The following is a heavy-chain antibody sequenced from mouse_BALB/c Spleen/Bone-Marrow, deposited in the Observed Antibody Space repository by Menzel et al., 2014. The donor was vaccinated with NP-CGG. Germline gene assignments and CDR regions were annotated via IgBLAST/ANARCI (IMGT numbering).Heavy chain of an antibody. CDR2: ISIGSSTI. CDR3: TRGGNWDDFDY. D-gene: IGHD4-1*01. CDR1: GFTFSSFG. V-gene: IGHV5-17*02. J-gene: IGHJ2*01. Sequence: DVKLVESGGGLVQPGGSRKLSCAASGFTFSSFGMHWVRQTPEKGLEWVAYISIGSSTIYYADTVKGRFTISRDNPKNTLFLQVTSLRSEDTAMYYCTRGGNWDDFDYWGQGTTLTVSS.